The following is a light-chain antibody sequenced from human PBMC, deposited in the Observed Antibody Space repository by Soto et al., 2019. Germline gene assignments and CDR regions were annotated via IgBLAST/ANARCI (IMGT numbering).Light chain of an antibody. CDR2: EVS. CDR3: SSYTSSSARV. Sequence: QSVLTQPASVSVSPGQSITISCTGTSSDVGRYKYVSWYQQHPGKVPKLMIYEVSNRPSGVSSRFSGSKSGNTASLTISGLQAEDEADYYCSSYTSSSARVFGGGTKLTVL. V-gene: IGLV2-14*01. CDR1: SSDVGRYKY. J-gene: IGLJ3*02.